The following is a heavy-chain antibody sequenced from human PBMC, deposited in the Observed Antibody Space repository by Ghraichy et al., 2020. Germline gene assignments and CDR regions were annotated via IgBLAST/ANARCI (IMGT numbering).Heavy chain of an antibody. CDR2: IKEDGSEK. D-gene: IGHD6-13*01. J-gene: IGHJ5*02. CDR1: GFTFSSFW. CDR3: ARSSNWFNWFDP. Sequence: GESLNISCAASGFTFSSFWMSWVRQAPGRGLEWVANIKEDGSEKYYVDSVKGRFTISRDNAKNSLYLQMNSLRADDTAVYYCARSSNWFNWFDPWGQGTLVTVSP. V-gene: IGHV3-7*01.